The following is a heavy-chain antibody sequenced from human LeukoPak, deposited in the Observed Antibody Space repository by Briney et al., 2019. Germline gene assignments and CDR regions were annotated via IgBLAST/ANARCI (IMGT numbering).Heavy chain of an antibody. CDR1: GYSVNNGYY. Sequence: SETLSLTCAVSGYSVNNGYYWVWIRQPPGKGLEWVGSLYHSDSVYYNTALQSRVSMSVDTSKNQFSLKLSFVTAADTAVYYCARQHDSYFYYYVDVWGSGTTVTVSS. CDR3: ARQHDSYFYYYVDV. J-gene: IGHJ6*03. V-gene: IGHV4-38-2*01. CDR2: LYHSDSV.